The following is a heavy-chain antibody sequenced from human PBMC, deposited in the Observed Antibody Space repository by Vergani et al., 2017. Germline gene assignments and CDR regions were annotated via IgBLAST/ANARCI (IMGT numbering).Heavy chain of an antibody. CDR3: AREWGDIRGDY. V-gene: IGHV1-46*01. D-gene: IGHD3-10*01. J-gene: IGHJ4*02. CDR1: GYTFTSYY. Sequence: QVQLVQSGAEVKKPGASVKVSCKASGYTFTSYYMHWVRPAPGQGLEWMGIINPSGGSTSYAQKFQGRVTMTRDTSTSTVYMELSSLRSEDTAVYYCAREWGDIRGDYWGQGTLVTVSS. CDR2: INPSGGST.